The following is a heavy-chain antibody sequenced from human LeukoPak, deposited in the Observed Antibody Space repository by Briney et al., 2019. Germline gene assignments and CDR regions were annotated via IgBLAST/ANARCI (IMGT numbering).Heavy chain of an antibody. Sequence: GESLKISCKGSGYSFTSYWIGWVRQMPGKGLEWMGIIYPGDSDTRYSPSFQGQVTISADRSISTAYLQWSSLKASDTAMYYCARAITMVRGVKTWYFDYWGQGTLVTVSS. CDR1: GYSFTSYW. V-gene: IGHV5-51*01. CDR3: ARAITMVRGVKTWYFDY. J-gene: IGHJ4*02. D-gene: IGHD3-10*01. CDR2: IYPGDSDT.